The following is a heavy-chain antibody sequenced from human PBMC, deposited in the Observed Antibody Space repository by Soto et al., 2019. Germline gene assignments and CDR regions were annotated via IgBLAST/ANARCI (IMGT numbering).Heavy chain of an antibody. J-gene: IGHJ6*02. V-gene: IGHV1-2*02. D-gene: IGHD3-10*01. CDR1: GYTFTGYY. CDR3: ARAVVFPYGSGNGYGMDV. CDR2: INPNSGGT. Sequence: ASVKVSCKASGYTFTGYYMHWVRQAPGQGLEWMGWINPNSGGTNYAQKFQGRVTMTRDTSISTAYMELSRLRSDDTAVYYCARAVVFPYGSGNGYGMDVWGQGTTVTVSS.